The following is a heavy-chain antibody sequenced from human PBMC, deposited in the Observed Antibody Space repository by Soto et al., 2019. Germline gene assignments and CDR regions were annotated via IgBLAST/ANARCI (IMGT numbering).Heavy chain of an antibody. D-gene: IGHD5-12*01. CDR1: GFTVSSNY. Sequence: AGGSLRLSCADSGFTVSSNYMSWVRQAPGKGLEWVSVIYSGGKTDYADSVKGRFTISRDNSKRTVYLQMNSLRVEDTGVYYCARARDGYNFLYEPTWGQGTLVTVSS. J-gene: IGHJ4*02. CDR3: ARARDGYNFLYEPT. CDR2: IYSGGKT. V-gene: IGHV3-53*01.